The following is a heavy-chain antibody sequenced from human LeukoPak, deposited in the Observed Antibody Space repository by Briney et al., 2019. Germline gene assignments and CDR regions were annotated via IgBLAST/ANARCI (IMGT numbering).Heavy chain of an antibody. CDR2: ISSSSSDI. Sequence: GSLRLSCAASGFTFTGYSMNWVRQAPGKGLEWVSSISSSSSDIYYADSMKGRFTISRDNAKNSVYLQMNSLRGEDTAVYYCASMGWAAAGDKGGYFDYWGQGTLVTVSS. V-gene: IGHV3-21*01. CDR1: GFTFTGYS. D-gene: IGHD6-13*01. J-gene: IGHJ4*02. CDR3: ASMGWAAAGDKGGYFDY.